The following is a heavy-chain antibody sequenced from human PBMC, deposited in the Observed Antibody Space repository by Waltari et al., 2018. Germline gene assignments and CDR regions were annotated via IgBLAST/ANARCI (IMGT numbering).Heavy chain of an antibody. Sequence: EVQLVESGGGPVKPGGSLRLSCAASGFVFSDLNMIGVRQAPGKGLEWVSFISRSGSNIYYADSVKGRFTSSRDNDKNTLFLQMDSLTAEDTAVYYCARDVGLGKPDYWGQGTLVTVSS. CDR3: ARDVGLGKPDY. D-gene: IGHD7-27*01. J-gene: IGHJ4*02. CDR2: ISRSGSNI. CDR1: GFVFSDLN. V-gene: IGHV3-21*06.